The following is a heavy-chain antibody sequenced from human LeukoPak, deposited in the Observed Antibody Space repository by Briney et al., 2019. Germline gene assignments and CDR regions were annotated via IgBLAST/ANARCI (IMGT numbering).Heavy chain of an antibody. Sequence: GGSLRLSCVASGFTFGDYTMNWVRQAPGKGLEWVSSISSSSTYIHYGDSVRGRFTISRDNAKNSLYLQMDSLRAEDTAVYYCAGERCGSATCYWFDPLGQGTLVTVSS. V-gene: IGHV3-21*06. CDR3: AGERCGSATCYWFDP. D-gene: IGHD2-2*01. CDR2: ISSSSTYI. CDR1: GFTFGDYT. J-gene: IGHJ5*02.